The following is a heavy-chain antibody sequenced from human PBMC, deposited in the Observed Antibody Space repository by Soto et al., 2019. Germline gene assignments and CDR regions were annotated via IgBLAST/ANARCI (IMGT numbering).Heavy chain of an antibody. J-gene: IGHJ6*03. V-gene: IGHV1-3*01. CDR3: ARGGGGWHSCYYYLDV. CDR1: GYTFTSSA. CDR2: INAGNGNT. D-gene: IGHD6-19*01. Sequence: ASVKVSCKASGYTFTSSAMHWVRQAPGQRLEWMGWINAGNGNTKYSQKFQGRVTITRDTSASTAYMELSSLRSEDTAVYYCARGGGGWHSCYYYLDVWGDGTTVTVSS.